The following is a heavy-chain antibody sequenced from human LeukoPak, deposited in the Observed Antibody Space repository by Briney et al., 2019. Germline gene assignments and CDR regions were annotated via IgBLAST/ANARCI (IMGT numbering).Heavy chain of an antibody. CDR3: ARVAVGATFDF. V-gene: IGHV3-20*04. D-gene: IGHD1-26*01. CDR1: GFTFYDYA. Sequence: PGGSLRLSCAASGFTFYDYAMNWVRHAPGKGLEWVSGINGKGDSAGYAVSVKGRFTISRDNAKNSLHLQMNSLRAEDTALYYCARVAVGATFDFWGQGTLVTVS. CDR2: INGKGDSA. J-gene: IGHJ4*02.